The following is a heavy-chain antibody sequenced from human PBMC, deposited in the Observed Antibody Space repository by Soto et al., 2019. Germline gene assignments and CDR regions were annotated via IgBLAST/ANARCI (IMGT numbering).Heavy chain of an antibody. CDR2: INDDGTRT. CDR3: IRGPRPSSVGTGAF. D-gene: IGHD3-10*01. CDR1: GFVFNMYW. J-gene: IGHJ4*02. Sequence: GGSLRLSCVASGFVFNMYWMHWVRQVPGEGPEWVTRINDDGTRTDYADSAKGRFTISRDNAKDILYLQMNALRVDDTAVYYCIRGPRPSSVGTGAFWGQGTLVTVSS. V-gene: IGHV3-74*01.